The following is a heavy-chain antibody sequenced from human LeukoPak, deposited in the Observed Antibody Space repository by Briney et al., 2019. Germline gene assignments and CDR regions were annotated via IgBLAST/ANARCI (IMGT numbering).Heavy chain of an antibody. CDR3: ARSAGWRDRFDY. CDR2: IGQDGSDT. V-gene: IGHV3-7*01. J-gene: IGHJ4*02. Sequence: GGSLRLSCAASGFSLSNYWMNWVRQAPGKGLEWVANIGQDGSDTYYLDSMKGRFTISRDNAKNSLYLQMSSLRADDTAVYYCARSAGWRDRFDYWGRGTLVTVSS. CDR1: GFSLSNYW. D-gene: IGHD6-19*01.